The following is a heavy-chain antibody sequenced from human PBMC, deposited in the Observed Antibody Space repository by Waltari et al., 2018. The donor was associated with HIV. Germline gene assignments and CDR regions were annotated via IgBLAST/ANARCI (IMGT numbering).Heavy chain of an antibody. Sequence: QVQVVQSGAEVKKPGASVKVSCKASGYTFRSHYMHWVRQAPGQGLEWMGIINPSGGSTSYAQKFQGRVTMTRDTSTSTVYMELSSLRSEDTAVYYCARASISPRWFGSPGDYWGQGTLVTVSS. CDR2: INPSGGST. CDR3: ARASISPRWFGSPGDY. J-gene: IGHJ4*02. D-gene: IGHD3-10*01. V-gene: IGHV1-46*01. CDR1: GYTFRSHY.